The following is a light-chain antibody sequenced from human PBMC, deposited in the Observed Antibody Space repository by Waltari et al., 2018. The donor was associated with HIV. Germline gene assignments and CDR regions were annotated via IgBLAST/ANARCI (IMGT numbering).Light chain of an antibody. J-gene: IGKJ1*01. CDR2: KAS. Sequence: DIQMTQSPSTLSASVGDRVTITCRASQSISSWLAWYQQKPGKAPKLLIYKASSLESGVPSRFSGSGSGTEFTLTISSLQPEDFASYYCQQYKSFPGTFGQGTKVEI. CDR1: QSISSW. V-gene: IGKV1-5*03. CDR3: QQYKSFPGT.